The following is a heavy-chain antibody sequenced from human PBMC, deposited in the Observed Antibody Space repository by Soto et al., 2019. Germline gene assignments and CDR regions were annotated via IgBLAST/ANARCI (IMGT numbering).Heavy chain of an antibody. CDR2: IYYSGST. CDR1: GGSISSGDYY. CDR3: ARVGGFGATTIDY. J-gene: IGHJ4*02. V-gene: IGHV4-30-4*01. D-gene: IGHD3-10*01. Sequence: SETLSLTCTVSGGSISSGDYYWSWIRQPPGKGLEWIGYIYYSGSTYYNPSLKSRVTIPVDTSKNQFSLKLSSVTAADTAVYYCARVGGFGATTIDYWGQGTLVTVS.